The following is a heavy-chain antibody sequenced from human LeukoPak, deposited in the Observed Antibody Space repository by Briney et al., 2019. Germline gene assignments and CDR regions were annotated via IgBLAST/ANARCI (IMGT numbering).Heavy chain of an antibody. CDR2: TYYRSKWYN. CDR1: GDSVSSNSAA. J-gene: IGHJ6*02. Sequence: SQTLSLTCAISGDSVSSNSAAWNWIRQSPSRGLEWLGRTYYRSKWYNDYAVSVKSRITINPDTSKNQFSLQLNSVTPEDTAVYYCAREHSSNCCTNNYGMDVWGQGTTVTVSS. V-gene: IGHV6-1*01. D-gene: IGHD6-13*01. CDR3: AREHSSNCCTNNYGMDV.